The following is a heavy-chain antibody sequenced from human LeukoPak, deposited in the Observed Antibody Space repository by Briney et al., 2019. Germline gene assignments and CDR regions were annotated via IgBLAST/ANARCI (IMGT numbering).Heavy chain of an antibody. CDR1: GFTFSDYY. Sequence: PGGSLRLSCAASGFTFSDYYVSWIRQAPGKGLEWVSYISSSGSTIYYADSVKGRFTISRDNAKNSLYLQMNGLRAEDTAVYYCARDLRYSYGYYFDYWGQGTLVTVSS. J-gene: IGHJ4*02. CDR2: ISSSGSTI. CDR3: ARDLRYSYGYYFDY. V-gene: IGHV3-11*01. D-gene: IGHD5-18*01.